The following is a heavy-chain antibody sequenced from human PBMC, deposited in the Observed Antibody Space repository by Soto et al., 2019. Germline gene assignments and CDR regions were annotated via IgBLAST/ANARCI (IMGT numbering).Heavy chain of an antibody. D-gene: IGHD6-13*01. V-gene: IGHV3-33*01. CDR1: DLTFSSYG. CDR3: ARDQSNDWAHRIAAAGRNDAFDI. J-gene: IGHJ3*02. CDR2: IWYDGSNK. Sequence: GGPLSLPCEAPDLTFSSYGMTGAGQAPGKGLEGVEVIWYDGSNKNYEDYGKGRFTISRDNSKNTLYLQMNSLRAVDTAVYYCARDQSNDWAHRIAAAGRNDAFDIWGQGTVVTVSS.